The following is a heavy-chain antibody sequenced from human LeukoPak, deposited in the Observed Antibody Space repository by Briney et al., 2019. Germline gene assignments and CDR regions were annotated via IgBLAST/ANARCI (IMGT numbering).Heavy chain of an antibody. D-gene: IGHD3-22*01. Sequence: SETLPLTCAVSGGSISSTSYYSAWIRQPPGKGLEWIGTIYYSGSTYHNPSLKSRVTLSVDTSRNQFSLRLSSVDAADTAVYYCAKAGVRYFDSSGLYAFDFWGQGTTVTVSS. CDR3: AKAGVRYFDSSGLYAFDF. CDR1: GGSISSTSYY. V-gene: IGHV4-39*01. J-gene: IGHJ3*01. CDR2: IYYSGST.